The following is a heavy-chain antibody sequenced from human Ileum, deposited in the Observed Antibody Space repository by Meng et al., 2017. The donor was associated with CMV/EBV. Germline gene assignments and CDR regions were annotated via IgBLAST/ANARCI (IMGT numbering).Heavy chain of an antibody. V-gene: IGHV1-18*01. CDR2: ISAYNGNT. CDR3: ARWGPVIPLADY. Sequence: HVQLVHVGAEVKKPGAEVKASCKASGYTFTSYGFSWVRQAPGQGLEWMGWISAYNGNTKYAQKLQGRLTMTTDTSTNTAYMELRSLTSDDTAVYYCARWGPVIPLADYWGQGTLVTVSS. D-gene: IGHD3-16*01. CDR1: GYTFTSYG. J-gene: IGHJ4*02.